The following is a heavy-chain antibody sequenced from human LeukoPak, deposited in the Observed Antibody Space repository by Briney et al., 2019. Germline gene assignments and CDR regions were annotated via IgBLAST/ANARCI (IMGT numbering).Heavy chain of an antibody. CDR2: INTNTGNP. CDR1: GYTFTSYA. J-gene: IGHJ4*02. CDR3: ARTNDYGDETYYFDY. D-gene: IGHD4-17*01. Sequence: ASVKVSCRASGYTFTSYAMNWVRQAPGQGLEWMGWINTNTGNPTYAQGFTGRFVFSLDTSVSTAYLQISSLKAEDTAVYYCARTNDYGDETYYFDYWGQGTLVTVSS. V-gene: IGHV7-4-1*02.